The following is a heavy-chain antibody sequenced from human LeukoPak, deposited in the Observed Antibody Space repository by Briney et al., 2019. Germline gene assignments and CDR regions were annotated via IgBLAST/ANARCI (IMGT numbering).Heavy chain of an antibody. CDR2: ISYSGST. D-gene: IGHD5/OR15-5a*01. J-gene: IGHJ6*03. V-gene: IGHV4-59*08. Sequence: SETLSLTCTVSGGSISNYDWSWIRQPPGKGLEWIGYISYSGSTNYNPSLKSRVTILVDTSKNQFSLRLSSVTAADTAVYYCARVKSTYYYMDVWGKGTTVTVSS. CDR1: GGSISNYD. CDR3: ARVKSTYYYMDV.